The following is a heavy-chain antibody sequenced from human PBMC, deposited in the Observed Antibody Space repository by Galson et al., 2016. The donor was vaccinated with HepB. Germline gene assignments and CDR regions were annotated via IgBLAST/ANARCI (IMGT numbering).Heavy chain of an antibody. CDR2: ISGSSTYT. CDR1: GFTFSDYY. V-gene: IGHV3-11*06. D-gene: IGHD1-14*01. Sequence: SLRLSCAASGFTFSDYYMSWIRQTPGKGLEWVSYISGSSTYTNDADSVKGRFTISRDNAENSVSLQMTSLRVEDTAVYYCTRSTDRRRYFKYWGLGTLVIVSS. J-gene: IGHJ1*01. CDR3: TRSTDRRRYFKY.